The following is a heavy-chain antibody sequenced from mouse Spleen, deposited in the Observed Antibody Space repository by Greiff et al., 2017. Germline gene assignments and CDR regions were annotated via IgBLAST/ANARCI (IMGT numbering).Heavy chain of an antibody. CDR1: GYTFTSYW. V-gene: IGHV1-5*01. D-gene: IGHD1-1*01. Sequence: SGTVLARPGASVKMSCKTSGYTFTSYWMHWVKQRPGQGLIWIGAIYPGNSDTSYNQKFKGKAKLTAVTSASTAYMELSSLTNEDSAVYYCTRRITTVVDYYAMDYWGQGTSVTVSS. J-gene: IGHJ4*01. CDR2: IYPGNSDT. CDR3: TRRITTVVDYYAMDY.